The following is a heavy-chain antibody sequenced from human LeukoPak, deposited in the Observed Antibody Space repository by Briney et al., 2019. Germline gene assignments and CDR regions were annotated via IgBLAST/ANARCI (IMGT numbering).Heavy chain of an antibody. CDR3: ARWPSLPSYYYYYMDV. J-gene: IGHJ6*03. CDR1: GGSFSGYY. CDR2: INHSGST. V-gene: IGHV4-34*01. Sequence: SETLSLTCAVYGGSFSGYYWSWIRQPPGKGLEWIGEINHSGSTNYNPSLKSRVTISVDTSKNQFSLKLSSVTAADTAVYYCARWPSLPSYYYYYMDVWGQRDHGHRLL.